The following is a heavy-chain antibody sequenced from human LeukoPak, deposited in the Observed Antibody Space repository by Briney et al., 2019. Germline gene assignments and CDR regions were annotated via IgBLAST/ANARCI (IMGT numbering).Heavy chain of an antibody. D-gene: IGHD5-18*01. CDR1: EFSVGSNY. V-gene: IGHV3-66*01. CDR2: IYSGGST. CDR3: ARGVGGYSYGYPFYYYYYYMDV. Sequence: GGSLRLSCAASEFSVGSNYMTWVRQAPGKGLEWVSLIYSGGSTYYAASVKGRFTISRDNAKNSLYLQMNSLRAADTAVYYCARGVGGYSYGYPFYYYYYYMDVWGKGTTVTVSS. J-gene: IGHJ6*03.